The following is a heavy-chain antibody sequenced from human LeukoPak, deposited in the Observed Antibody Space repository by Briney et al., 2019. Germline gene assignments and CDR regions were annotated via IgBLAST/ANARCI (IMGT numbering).Heavy chain of an antibody. D-gene: IGHD3-22*01. Sequence: PSETLSLTCTVSGGSISSGGYYWSWIRQHPGKGLEWIGYIYYSGSTYYNPSLKSRVTISVDTSKNQFSLKLSSVTAADTAVYYCARGPYYYDSSGYSDAFDIWGQGTMVTVSS. CDR3: ARGPYYYDSSGYSDAFDI. CDR2: IYYSGST. CDR1: GGSISSGGYY. V-gene: IGHV4-31*03. J-gene: IGHJ3*02.